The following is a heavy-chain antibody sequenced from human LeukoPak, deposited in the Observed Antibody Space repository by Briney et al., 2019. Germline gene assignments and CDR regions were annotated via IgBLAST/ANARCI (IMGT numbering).Heavy chain of an antibody. Sequence: GSLRLSCAASGFTFSSYSMNWVRQAPGKGLEWIGYIYYSGSTNYNPSLENRVTISVDTSKKQFSLKLSSVTAADTAVYYCARHKETCSGDYCYLDYFDYWGQGTLVTVSS. D-gene: IGHD2-15*01. CDR1: GFTFSSYS. CDR2: IYYSGST. CDR3: ARHKETCSGDYCYLDYFDY. V-gene: IGHV4-59*08. J-gene: IGHJ4*02.